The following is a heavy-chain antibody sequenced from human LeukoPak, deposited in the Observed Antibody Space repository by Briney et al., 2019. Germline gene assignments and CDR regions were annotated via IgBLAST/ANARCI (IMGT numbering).Heavy chain of an antibody. D-gene: IGHD5-18*01. CDR3: ARHEGYSYAFAY. CDR2: IYYSGST. V-gene: IGHV4-61*05. J-gene: IGHJ4*02. Sequence: PSETLSLTCTVSGGSISSRSYYWGWIRQPPGKGLEWIGYIYYSGSTNYNPSLKSRLTISADTSKNQFSLKLSSVTAADTAVYFCARHEGYSYAFAYWGQGTLVTVSS. CDR1: GGSISSRSYY.